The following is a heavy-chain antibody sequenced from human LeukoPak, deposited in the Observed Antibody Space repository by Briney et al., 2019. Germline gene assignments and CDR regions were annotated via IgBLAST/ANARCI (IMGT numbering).Heavy chain of an antibody. CDR2: ISYDGSNK. CDR3: AKRMGPSIAATDLDY. V-gene: IGHV3-30*18. CDR1: GSTYSSYG. J-gene: IGHJ4*02. D-gene: IGHD6-13*01. Sequence: GASLRLSCAASGSTYSSYGMNWVRQAPGKGLEWVAVISYDGSNKYYADSVKGRFTISRDNSKNTLYLQMNSLRAEDTAVYYCAKRMGPSIAATDLDYWGQGTLVTVSS.